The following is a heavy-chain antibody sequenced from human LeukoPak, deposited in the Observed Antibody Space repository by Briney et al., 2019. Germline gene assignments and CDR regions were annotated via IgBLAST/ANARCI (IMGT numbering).Heavy chain of an antibody. V-gene: IGHV3-20*04. J-gene: IGHJ4*02. CDR1: GFTFDDYG. Sequence: GGSLRLSCAASGFTFDDYGMSWVRQAPGKGLEWVSGINWNGGSTGYADSVKGRFTISRDNAKNSLYLQMNSLRAEDTALYYCARELDGPDPVMVSFDYWGQGTLVTVSS. CDR2: INWNGGST. D-gene: IGHD5-18*01. CDR3: ARELDGPDPVMVSFDY.